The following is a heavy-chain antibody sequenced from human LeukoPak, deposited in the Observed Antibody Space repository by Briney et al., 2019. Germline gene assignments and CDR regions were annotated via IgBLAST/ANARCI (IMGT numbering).Heavy chain of an antibody. J-gene: IGHJ5*02. CDR1: GGSISSYY. CDR2: IYYSGST. D-gene: IGHD5-18*01. V-gene: IGHV4-59*08. CDR3: ARHVDTAIGFDP. Sequence: SETLSLTCTVSGGSISSYYWSWIRQPPGKGLEWIGYIYYSGSTNYNPSLKSRVTISVDTSKNQFSLKLSSVTAVDTAVYYCARHVDTAIGFDPWGQGTLVTVSS.